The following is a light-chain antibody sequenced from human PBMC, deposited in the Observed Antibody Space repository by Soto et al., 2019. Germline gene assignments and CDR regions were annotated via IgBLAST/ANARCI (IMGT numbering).Light chain of an antibody. CDR3: LQDYNCSWT. CDR1: QDIRNT. V-gene: IGKV1-6*01. Sequence: AIQMTQYPSSLSASVGDRVAISCRASQDIRNTLAWYQQKPGEAPKLLIFAASNLQSGVPSRFSGSGSVTDFTLAITGLQPEDFATYYCLQDYNCSWTFGQGTKVDIK. J-gene: IGKJ1*01. CDR2: AAS.